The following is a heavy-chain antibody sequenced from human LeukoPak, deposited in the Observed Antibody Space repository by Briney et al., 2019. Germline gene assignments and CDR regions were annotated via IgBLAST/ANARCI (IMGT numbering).Heavy chain of an antibody. V-gene: IGHV5-51*01. D-gene: IGHD3-10*01. J-gene: IGHJ6*02. Sequence: GESLKISCEGSGYSFGNRWIGWVRQMPGKGLEWMGIIYPDDSDTIYNPSFEGQVTISADTSISTAYLQWSSLKASDTAMYYCARGAYGSGSPYNYYGMDVWGQGTTVTVSS. CDR2: IYPDDSDT. CDR1: GYSFGNRW. CDR3: ARGAYGSGSPYNYYGMDV.